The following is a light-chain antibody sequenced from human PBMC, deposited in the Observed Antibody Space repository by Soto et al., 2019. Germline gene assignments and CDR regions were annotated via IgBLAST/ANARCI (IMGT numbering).Light chain of an antibody. J-gene: IGKJ4*01. Sequence: EIVLTQCPATLSLSPVERATLSCRASQSVSSYLAWYQQKPGQAPRLLIYDASNRATGIPARFSGSGSGTDFTLTIGRLEPEDFAVYYCQQHANWPLTFGGGTKVDIK. CDR2: DAS. V-gene: IGKV3-11*01. CDR1: QSVSSY. CDR3: QQHANWPLT.